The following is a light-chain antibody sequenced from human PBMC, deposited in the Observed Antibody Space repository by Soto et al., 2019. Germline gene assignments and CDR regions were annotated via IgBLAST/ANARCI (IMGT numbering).Light chain of an antibody. J-gene: IGKJ1*01. CDR3: QQYYSTPRT. CDR2: WAS. V-gene: IGKV4-1*01. CDR1: RTVLDSSNNKDY. Sequence: ENVLTHSSNSLPVPPGERATLNTKSGRTVLDSSNNKDYLTWYQQKPGQPPKLLIYWASTREFGVPDRFSGSGSGTDFTLTISSLQAEDVAVYYCQQYYSTPRTFGHGTKV.